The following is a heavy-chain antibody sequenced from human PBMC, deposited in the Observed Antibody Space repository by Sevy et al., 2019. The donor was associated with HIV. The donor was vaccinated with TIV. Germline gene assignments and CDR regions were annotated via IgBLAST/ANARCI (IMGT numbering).Heavy chain of an antibody. Sequence: GGSLRLSCAASRFTFSNYAMSWVRQAPGKGLEWVSSISRSGGSTYYADSVKGRFTISRDNSKNTLYLQMNRLRAEDMAVYYCAKVDVVVPVADYGMDVWGQGTTVTVSS. V-gene: IGHV3-23*01. CDR1: RFTFSNYA. CDR2: ISRSGGST. J-gene: IGHJ6*02. CDR3: AKVDVVVPVADYGMDV. D-gene: IGHD2-2*01.